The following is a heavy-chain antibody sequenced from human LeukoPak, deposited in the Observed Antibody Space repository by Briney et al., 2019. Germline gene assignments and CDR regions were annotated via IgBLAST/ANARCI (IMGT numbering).Heavy chain of an antibody. J-gene: IGHJ4*02. D-gene: IGHD3-22*01. V-gene: IGHV3-74*01. Sequence: GGSLRLSCAASGFTFSSYWMHWVRQAPGKGLVWVSRINSDGSSTSYADSVKGRFTISRDNSKNTLYLQMNSLRAEDTAVYYCAKPYYYDSSGSYSPLDYWGQGTLVTVSS. CDR1: GFTFSSYW. CDR2: INSDGSST. CDR3: AKPYYYDSSGSYSPLDY.